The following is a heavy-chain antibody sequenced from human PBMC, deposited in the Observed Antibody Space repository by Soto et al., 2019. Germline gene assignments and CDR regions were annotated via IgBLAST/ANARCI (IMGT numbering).Heavy chain of an antibody. D-gene: IGHD3-9*01. CDR1: GDSSSSSSW. J-gene: IGHJ4*02. CDR2: IYYSGST. CDR3: ARGATYYDFLPGYKYYFDY. Sequence: SETLCLICAVAGDSSSSSSWWGWIRQPPGKGLEWIGYIYYSGSTYYNPSLKSRVTISLDTSKNQFSLNLISVTAADTAVYYCARGATYYDFLPGYKYYFDYWGQGTLVTVSS. V-gene: IGHV4-28*03.